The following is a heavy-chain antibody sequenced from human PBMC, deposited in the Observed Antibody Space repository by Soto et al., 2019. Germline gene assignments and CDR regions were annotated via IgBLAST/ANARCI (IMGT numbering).Heavy chain of an antibody. CDR3: ARGVQLDFQDAFDI. CDR2: IYYSGST. D-gene: IGHD6-6*01. J-gene: IGHJ3*02. V-gene: IGHV4-31*03. Sequence: QVQLQESGPGLVKPSQTLSLTCTVSGGSISSGGYYWSWIRQHPGKGLEWIGYIYYSGSTYYNPSLKSRVTISVDTSKNQFSLKLSSVTAADTAVYYCARGVQLDFQDAFDIWGQGTMVTVSS. CDR1: GGSISSGGYY.